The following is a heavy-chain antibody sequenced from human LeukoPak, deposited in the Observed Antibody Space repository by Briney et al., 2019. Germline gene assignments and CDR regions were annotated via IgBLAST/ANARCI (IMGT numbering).Heavy chain of an antibody. CDR1: GGTFSSYA. Sequence: SVKVSCKASGGTFSSYAISWVRQAPGQGLEWMGGIIPIFGTANYAQKFQGRVTITTDESTSTAYMELSSLGSEDTAVYYCARGRRSGYSSSWYDYYYYYMDVWGKGTTVTVSS. CDR3: ARGRRSGYSSSWYDYYYYYMDV. J-gene: IGHJ6*03. V-gene: IGHV1-69*05. D-gene: IGHD6-13*01. CDR2: IIPIFGTA.